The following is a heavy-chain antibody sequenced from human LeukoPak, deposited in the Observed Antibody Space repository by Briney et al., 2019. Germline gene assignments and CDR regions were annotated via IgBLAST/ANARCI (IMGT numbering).Heavy chain of an antibody. Sequence: ASVKVSCKAFGYTFTGYYMHWVRQAPGQGLEWMGWINPNSGGTNYAQKFQGRVTMTRDTSISTAYMELSRLRSDDTAVYYCASSGMVHAQKGSSWYGGLDPWGQGTLVTVSS. V-gene: IGHV1-2*02. CDR2: INPNSGGT. J-gene: IGHJ5*02. CDR1: GYTFTGYY. D-gene: IGHD6-13*01. CDR3: ASSGMVHAQKGSSWYGGLDP.